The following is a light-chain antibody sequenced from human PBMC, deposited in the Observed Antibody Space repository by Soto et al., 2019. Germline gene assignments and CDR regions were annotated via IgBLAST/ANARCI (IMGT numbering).Light chain of an antibody. CDR2: KAS. CDR3: QQLNSYPRLFN. CDR1: QTISSW. V-gene: IGKV1-5*03. Sequence: DIQMTQSPSTLSGSVGDRVTITCRASQTISSWLAWYQQKPGKAPKLLIYKASTLKSGVPSRFIGRGSGKEFTLTISSLQPEDLATYYCQQLNSYPRLFNFGGGTKVDIK. J-gene: IGKJ4*01.